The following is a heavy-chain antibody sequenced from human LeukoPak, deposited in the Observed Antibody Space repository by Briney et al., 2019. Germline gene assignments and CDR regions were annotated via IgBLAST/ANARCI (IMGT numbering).Heavy chain of an antibody. CDR3: AKGKWGLTINNFDV. CDR1: GFTFSTYW. CDR2: INSDGSST. J-gene: IGHJ3*01. D-gene: IGHD3-9*01. V-gene: IGHV3-74*01. Sequence: GGSLRLSCAASGFTFSTYWMHWVRQAPGKGLVWVSRINSDGSSTSYADSVRGRFTISRDYAKNTLYLQMNSLRAEDTAVYYCAKGKWGLTINNFDVWGQGTMVTVSS.